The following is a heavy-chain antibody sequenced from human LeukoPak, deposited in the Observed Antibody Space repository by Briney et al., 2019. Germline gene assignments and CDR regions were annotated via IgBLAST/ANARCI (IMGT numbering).Heavy chain of an antibody. J-gene: IGHJ4*02. Sequence: GGSLRLSCAASGFTFTSYAMTWVRQAPGKGLEWVSIISGGGGSTYYADSVKGRFTISRDISKNTLYLQMNSLRAEDTAVYYCAKSHYYGSGSYDYWGQGTLVTVSS. CDR3: AKSHYYGSGSYDY. CDR1: GFTFTSYA. D-gene: IGHD3-10*01. CDR2: ISGGGGST. V-gene: IGHV3-23*01.